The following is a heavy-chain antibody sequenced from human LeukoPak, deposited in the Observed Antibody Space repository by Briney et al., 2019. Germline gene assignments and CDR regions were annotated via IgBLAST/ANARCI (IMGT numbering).Heavy chain of an antibody. J-gene: IGHJ4*02. V-gene: IGHV4-4*07. Sequence: SETLSLTCTVSGGSISSYYWSWIRQPAGKGLEWIGRIYTSGSTNYNPSLKSRVTMSVDTSKNQFSLKLSSVTAADTAVYYCAGSHQWELLWGFDYWGQGTLVTVSS. D-gene: IGHD1-26*01. CDR3: AGSHQWELLWGFDY. CDR2: IYTSGST. CDR1: GGSISSYY.